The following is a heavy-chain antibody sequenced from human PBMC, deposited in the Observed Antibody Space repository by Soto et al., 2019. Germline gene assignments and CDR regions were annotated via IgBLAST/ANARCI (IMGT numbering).Heavy chain of an antibody. V-gene: IGHV3-23*01. CDR2: ISGSGGST. Sequence: GGSLRLSCAASGFTFSSYAMSWVRQAPGKGLEWVSAISGSGGSTYYADSVKGRFTISRDNSKNTLYLQMNSLRAEDTAVYYCARTYSGSSRAEYFQHWGQGTLVTVSS. J-gene: IGHJ1*01. CDR1: GFTFSSYA. D-gene: IGHD1-26*01. CDR3: ARTYSGSSRAEYFQH.